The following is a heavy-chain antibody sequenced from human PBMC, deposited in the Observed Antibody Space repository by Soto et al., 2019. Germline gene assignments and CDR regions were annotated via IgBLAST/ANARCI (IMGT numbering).Heavy chain of an antibody. V-gene: IGHV3-30*18. CDR1: GFTFGSYG. Sequence: PGGSLRLSXAASGFTFGSYGMHWVRQAPGKGLEWVAGIPYDGSKKYYGESVKGRFTISSDNSKNTLYLQMNSLRVEDTAVYYCAKAIENYSTGYYKPFYYFGVDVWGQGTTVTVSS. D-gene: IGHD3-22*01. CDR3: AKAIENYSTGYYKPFYYFGVDV. CDR2: IPYDGSKK. J-gene: IGHJ6*02.